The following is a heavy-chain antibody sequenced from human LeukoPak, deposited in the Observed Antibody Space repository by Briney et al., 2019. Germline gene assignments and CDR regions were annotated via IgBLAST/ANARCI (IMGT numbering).Heavy chain of an antibody. D-gene: IGHD1-26*01. CDR3: ARSGELLTGDAFDI. CDR1: GFPFTSYG. CDR2: INPNSGDT. J-gene: IGHJ3*02. Sequence: GASVKVSCKTSGFPFTSYGISWVRQAPGLGLEWMGWINPNSGDTNYAQKFQGRVTITRNTSISTAYMELSSLRSEDTAVYYCARSGELLTGDAFDIWGQGTMVTVSS. V-gene: IGHV1-8*03.